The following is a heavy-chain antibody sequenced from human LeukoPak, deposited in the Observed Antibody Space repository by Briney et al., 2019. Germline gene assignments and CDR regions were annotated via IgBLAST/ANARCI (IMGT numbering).Heavy chain of an antibody. CDR3: AKARYSGSPYFDY. J-gene: IGHJ4*02. CDR1: GFTFSSYS. CDR2: ISSGSSNK. Sequence: GGSLRLSCAASGFTFSSYSMNWVRQTPEKGLEWVSYISSGSSNKYYADSVKGRFTISRDNAKNTLYLQMNSLRAEDTAVYYCAKARYSGSPYFDYWGQGTLVTVSS. D-gene: IGHD1-26*01. V-gene: IGHV3-48*01.